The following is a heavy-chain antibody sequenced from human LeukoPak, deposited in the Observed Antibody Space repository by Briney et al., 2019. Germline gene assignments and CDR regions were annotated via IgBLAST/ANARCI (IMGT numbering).Heavy chain of an antibody. Sequence: SGGSLRLSCATSGFPFSAYGVHWVRQAPGKGLEWVANIKQDGSEKYYVDSVKGRFTISRDNAKNSLYLQMNSLRAEDTAVYYCARLQSAAPHYYGMDVWGQGTTVTVSS. J-gene: IGHJ6*02. CDR3: ARLQSAAPHYYGMDV. CDR1: GFPFSAYG. D-gene: IGHD6-13*01. CDR2: IKQDGSEK. V-gene: IGHV3-7*01.